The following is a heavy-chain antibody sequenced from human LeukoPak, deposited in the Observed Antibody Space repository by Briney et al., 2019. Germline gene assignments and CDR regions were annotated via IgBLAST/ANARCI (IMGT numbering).Heavy chain of an antibody. CDR1: GFTFGSYW. V-gene: IGHV3-7*01. J-gene: IGHJ6*02. Sequence: GGALRLSCAASGFTFGSYWMSWVRQAPGKGLEWVANIKQDGSEKYYVDSVKGRFTISRDNAKNSLYLQMNSLRAEDTAVYYCARDGCSSTSCYYYYYYGMDVWGQGTTVTVSS. CDR2: IKQDGSEK. CDR3: ARDGCSSTSCYYYYYYGMDV. D-gene: IGHD2-2*01.